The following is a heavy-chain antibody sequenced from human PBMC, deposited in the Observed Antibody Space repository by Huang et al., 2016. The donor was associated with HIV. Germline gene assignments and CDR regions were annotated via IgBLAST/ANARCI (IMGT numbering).Heavy chain of an antibody. CDR2: INPKRGNT. Sequence: QVQLVQSGAEVKKPGASVKVSCKASGFTCNHYDFNWVRQASGQGLEWMVWINPKRGNTGYAQKFQGRVTITRNTSITTADRELRSLRSEDTAVYYCARARGFLYDSTGYYSRYYFDSWGQGTLVTISS. D-gene: IGHD3-22*01. V-gene: IGHV1-8*03. J-gene: IGHJ4*02. CDR3: ARARGFLYDSTGYYSRYYFDS. CDR1: GFTCNHYD.